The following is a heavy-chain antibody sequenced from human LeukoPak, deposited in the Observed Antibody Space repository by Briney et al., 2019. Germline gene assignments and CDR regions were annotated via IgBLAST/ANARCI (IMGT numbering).Heavy chain of an antibody. D-gene: IGHD6-6*01. V-gene: IGHV3-7*01. Sequence: GGSLRLSCAASGFTFSSYWMSWVRQAPGKGLEWVAIIKQDGSEKYYVDSVKGRFTISRDNAKNSLYLQMNSLRAEDTAVYYCARDRVAARQWGYYYYMDVWGKGTTVTVSS. CDR3: ARDRVAARQWGYYYYMDV. CDR2: IKQDGSEK. J-gene: IGHJ6*03. CDR1: GFTFSSYW.